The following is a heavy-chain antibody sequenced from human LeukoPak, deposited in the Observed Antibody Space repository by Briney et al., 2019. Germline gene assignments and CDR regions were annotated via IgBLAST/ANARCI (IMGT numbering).Heavy chain of an antibody. D-gene: IGHD5-18*01. J-gene: IGHJ3*02. CDR2: ISSSGTYI. Sequence: GGSLRLSCAASEFSVGSNYMTWVRQAPGKGLEWVSSISSSGTYIYYADSVKGRFTISRDSAKNSLYLQMNSLRAEDTAVYYCARSQQLPLISHAFDIWGQGTLVTVSS. CDR1: EFSVGSNY. V-gene: IGHV3-21*01. CDR3: ARSQQLPLISHAFDI.